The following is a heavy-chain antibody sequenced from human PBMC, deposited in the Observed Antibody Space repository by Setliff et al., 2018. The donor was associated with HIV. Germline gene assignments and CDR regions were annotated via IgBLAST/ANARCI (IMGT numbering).Heavy chain of an antibody. CDR1: GGSFSSFT. D-gene: IGHD5-12*01. J-gene: IGHJ5*02. CDR2: IIPALGTA. V-gene: IGHV1-69*13. Sequence: SVKVSCKASGGSFSSFTISWVRQAPGQGLEWMGGIIPALGTANYAQKFQGRVTMTADESTGTVYMGLSSLRSEGTAIYYCAKDAGYSGTAWGTWGQGTLVTVSS. CDR3: AKDAGYSGTAWGT.